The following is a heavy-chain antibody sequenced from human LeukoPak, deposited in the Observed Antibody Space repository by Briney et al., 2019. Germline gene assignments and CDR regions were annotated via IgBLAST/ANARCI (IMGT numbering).Heavy chain of an antibody. CDR3: ARDKGRYCTNGVCFNYYYGMDV. J-gene: IGHJ6*02. CDR2: IIPIFGTA. V-gene: IGHV1-69*13. CDR1: GGTFSSYA. Sequence: SVKVSCKASGGTFSSYAISWVRQAPGQGLEWMGGIIPIFGTANYAQKFQGRVTITADESTSTAYMELSSLRSEDTAVYYCARDKGRYCTNGVCFNYYYGMDVWGQGTTVTVSS. D-gene: IGHD2-8*01.